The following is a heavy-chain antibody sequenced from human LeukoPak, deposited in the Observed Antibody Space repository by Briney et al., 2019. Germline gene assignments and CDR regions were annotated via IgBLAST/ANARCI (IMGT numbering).Heavy chain of an antibody. CDR1: GFTFSSYA. D-gene: IGHD5-12*01. Sequence: GGSLRLSCAASGFTFSSYAMHWVRQAPGKGLEWVAVISYDGSNKYYADSVKGRFTISRDNSKNTLYLQMNSLRAEDTAVYYCARSPTRVYYYMDVWGKGTTVTVSS. J-gene: IGHJ6*03. CDR2: ISYDGSNK. V-gene: IGHV3-30*01. CDR3: ARSPTRVYYYMDV.